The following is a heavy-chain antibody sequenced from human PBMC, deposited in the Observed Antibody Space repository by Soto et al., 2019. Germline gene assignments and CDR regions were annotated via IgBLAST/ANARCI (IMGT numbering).Heavy chain of an antibody. J-gene: IGHJ4*02. CDR3: ARGPYGSGSPIAPYYCAY. Sequence: EVQLVESGGGLVQPGGSLRLSCAASGFTFSSYDMHWVRQATGKGLEWVSAIGTAGDTYYPGSVKGRFTISRENAKNSLYLQMNSLRAGDTAVYYCARGPYGSGSPIAPYYCAYWGQGTLVTVSS. V-gene: IGHV3-13*01. CDR1: GFTFSSYD. CDR2: IGTAGDT. D-gene: IGHD3-10*01.